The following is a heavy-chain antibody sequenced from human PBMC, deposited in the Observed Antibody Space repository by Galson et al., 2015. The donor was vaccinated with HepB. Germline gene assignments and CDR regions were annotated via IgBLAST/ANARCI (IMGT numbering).Heavy chain of an antibody. CDR3: ARETGYFAYYGMDV. CDR2: IWYDGSNK. J-gene: IGHJ6*02. Sequence: SLRLSCAASGFTFSSYGMHWVRQAPGKGLEWVAVIWYDGSNKYYADSVKGRFTISRDNSKNTLYLQMNSLRAEDTAVYYCARETGYFAYYGMDVWGQGTTVTVSS. D-gene: IGHD3-9*01. V-gene: IGHV3-33*01. CDR1: GFTFSSYG.